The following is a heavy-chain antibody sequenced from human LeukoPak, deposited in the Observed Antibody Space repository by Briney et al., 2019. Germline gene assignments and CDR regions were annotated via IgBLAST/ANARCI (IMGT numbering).Heavy chain of an antibody. V-gene: IGHV3-48*04. D-gene: IGHD3-22*01. J-gene: IGHJ4*02. CDR1: GFTFSSYS. CDR3: ARGPRHYYDGSGYDY. Sequence: GGSLRLSCAASGFTFSSYSMNWVRQAPGKGLEWISYISSSTSTIYYADSVKGRFTTSRDNAKNSLYLQMNSLRAEDTAVYYCARGPRHYYDGSGYDYWGQGTLVTVSS. CDR2: ISSSTSTI.